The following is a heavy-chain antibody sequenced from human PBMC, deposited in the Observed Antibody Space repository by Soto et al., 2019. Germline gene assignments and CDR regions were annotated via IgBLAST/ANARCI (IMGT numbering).Heavy chain of an antibody. CDR1: GDSVSSNSAA. V-gene: IGHV6-1*01. D-gene: IGHD1-7*01. Sequence: QTLSLICAISGDSVSSNSAAWYWIRQSPSRGLEWLGRTYYRSKWYNDYAVSVKSRITINPDTSKNQFSLQLNSVAPEDTAVYYCARLPGTTDFRYYYYGMDLWGQGTTVTVSS. CDR2: TYYRSKWYN. J-gene: IGHJ6*02. CDR3: ARLPGTTDFRYYYYGMDL.